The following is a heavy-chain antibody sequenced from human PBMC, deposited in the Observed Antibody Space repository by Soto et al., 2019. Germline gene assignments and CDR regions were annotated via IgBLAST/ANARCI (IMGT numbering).Heavy chain of an antibody. D-gene: IGHD6-19*01. V-gene: IGHV3-9*01. Sequence: EVQLVESGGGLVQPGRSLRLSCAVSGFTFDDYAMHWVRQAPGKGLEWVSGISWNSGSIGYADSVKGRFTISRDNAKNSLYLQMNSLRAGDTALYYCAKGLGIAVAGNFDYWGQGILVTVSS. J-gene: IGHJ4*02. CDR1: GFTFDDYA. CDR3: AKGLGIAVAGNFDY. CDR2: ISWNSGSI.